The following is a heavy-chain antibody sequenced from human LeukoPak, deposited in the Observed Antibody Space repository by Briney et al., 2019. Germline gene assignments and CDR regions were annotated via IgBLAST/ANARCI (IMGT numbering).Heavy chain of an antibody. J-gene: IGHJ4*02. CDR3: VREHIVGATYFDY. D-gene: IGHD1-26*01. CDR1: GGSISSYY. CDR2: IYYSGST. V-gene: IGHV4-59*12. Sequence: SETLSLTCTVSGGSISSYYWSWIRQPPGKGLEWIGYIYYSGSTNYNPSLKSRVTISVDTSKNQFSLKLSSVTAADTAVYYCVREHIVGATYFDYWGQGTLVTVSS.